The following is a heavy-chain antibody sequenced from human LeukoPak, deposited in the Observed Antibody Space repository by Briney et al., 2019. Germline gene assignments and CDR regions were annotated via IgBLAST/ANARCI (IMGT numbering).Heavy chain of an antibody. D-gene: IGHD3/OR15-3a*01. V-gene: IGHV3-7*03. Sequence: GGSLRLSCAASGFTFGDTWMNWVRQVPGQGLEWVANIKQDGSEKFYVASVKGRFTISRDNGKSSLYLQMNSLRAEDTALYYCATSYDMGWLIGYWGQGILVTVAP. J-gene: IGHJ4*02. CDR3: ATSYDMGWLIGY. CDR2: IKQDGSEK. CDR1: GFTFGDTW.